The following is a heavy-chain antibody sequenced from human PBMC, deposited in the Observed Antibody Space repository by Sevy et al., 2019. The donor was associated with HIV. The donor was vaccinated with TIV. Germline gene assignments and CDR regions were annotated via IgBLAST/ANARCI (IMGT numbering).Heavy chain of an antibody. CDR1: GDSVSSNSAA. V-gene: IGHV6-1*01. Sequence: SQTLSLTCAISGDSVSSNSAAWNWIRQSPSRGLEWLGRTYYRSKWYNDYAVSVKSRITINPDTSKNQFSLQLNSVTPEETAVYYCARVVVATIKSRYYYYGMDVWGQGTTVTVSS. D-gene: IGHD5-12*01. CDR3: ARVVVATIKSRYYYYGMDV. CDR2: TYYRSKWYN. J-gene: IGHJ6*02.